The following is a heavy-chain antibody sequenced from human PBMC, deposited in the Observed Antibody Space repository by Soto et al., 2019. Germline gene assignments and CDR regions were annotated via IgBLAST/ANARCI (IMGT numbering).Heavy chain of an antibody. CDR2: IIPIFGTA. V-gene: IGHV1-69*12. CDR1: GGTFSSYA. J-gene: IGHJ5*02. CDR3: ATNPVSYSSSWRGWFDP. D-gene: IGHD6-13*01. Sequence: QVQLVQSGAEVKKPGSSVKVSCKASGGTFSSYAISWVRQAPGQGLEWMGGIIPIFGTANYAQKFQGRVTITAXXSXSXXYMELSSLRSEDTAVYYCATNPVSYSSSWRGWFDPWGQGTLVTVSS.